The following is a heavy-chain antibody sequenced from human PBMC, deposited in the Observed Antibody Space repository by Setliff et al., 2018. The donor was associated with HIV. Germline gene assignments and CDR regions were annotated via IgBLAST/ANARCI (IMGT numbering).Heavy chain of an antibody. CDR1: GYIFSNYY. Sequence: ASVKVSCKPSGYIFSNYYLPWVRQGPGQGLEWMGLINPSGAGTSYAQKFEGRVTMTRDTSTDTVDMELSSLKSDDTAVYYCVRRESDYGTKAGFRYWGQGTLVTVSS. D-gene: IGHD4-17*01. CDR2: INPSGAGT. J-gene: IGHJ4*02. V-gene: IGHV1-46*01. CDR3: VRRESDYGTKAGFRY.